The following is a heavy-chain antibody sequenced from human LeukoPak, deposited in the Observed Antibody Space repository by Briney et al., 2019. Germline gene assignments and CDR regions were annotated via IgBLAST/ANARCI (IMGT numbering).Heavy chain of an antibody. CDR3: AKDKEYTIAVAGTTFDY. CDR1: GFTFSSYS. CDR2: ISSSSSTI. Sequence: PGGSLRLSCAASGFTFSSYSMNWVRQAPGKGLEWVSYISSSSSTIYYADSVKGRFTISRDNAKNSLYLQMNSLRAEDTALYYCAKDKEYTIAVAGTTFDYWGQGTLVTVSS. J-gene: IGHJ4*02. D-gene: IGHD6-19*01. V-gene: IGHV3-48*01.